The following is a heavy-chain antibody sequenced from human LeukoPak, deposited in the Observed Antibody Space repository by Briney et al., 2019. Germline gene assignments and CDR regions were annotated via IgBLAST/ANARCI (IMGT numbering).Heavy chain of an antibody. Sequence: ASVKVSCKASGYTFTSYDINWVRQPTGQGLEWMGWMNPSSGNTGYAQKFQGRVTMTRNTSISTAYMELSSLRSEDTAVYYCARGSLMIGPKIDYWGQGTLVTVSS. D-gene: IGHD3-22*01. V-gene: IGHV1-8*01. J-gene: IGHJ4*02. CDR1: GYTFTSYD. CDR3: ARGSLMIGPKIDY. CDR2: MNPSSGNT.